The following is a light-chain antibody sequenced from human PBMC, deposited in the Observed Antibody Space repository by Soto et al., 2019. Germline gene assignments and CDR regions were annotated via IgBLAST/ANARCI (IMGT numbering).Light chain of an antibody. CDR2: GAS. Sequence: IQLTQYPSSLSASVGDRVTLTCRASQSIRNDLAWYQQKPGKAPRLLVYGASSLAPGVPSRFSGRGSGTDFALTISGLQPEDFASYYCLQDFDYPYTFGQGTKVDIK. CDR3: LQDFDYPYT. V-gene: IGKV1-6*02. CDR1: QSIRND. J-gene: IGKJ2*01.